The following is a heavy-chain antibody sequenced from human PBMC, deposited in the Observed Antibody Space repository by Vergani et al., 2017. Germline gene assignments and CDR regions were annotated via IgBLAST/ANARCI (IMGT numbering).Heavy chain of an antibody. CDR3: ARDRVIVPPAGTDWFDP. CDR1: GFTFSSYG. J-gene: IGHJ5*02. Sequence: QVQLVESGGGVVQPGRSLRLSCAASGFTFSSYGMHWVRQAPGRGLGWVAFIWYDGSNKYYADSVKGRFTISRDNSKNTLYLQRNSLRAEDTAVYYCARDRVIVPPAGTDWFDPWGQGTLVTVAS. V-gene: IGHV3-33*01. CDR2: IWYDGSNK. D-gene: IGHD2/OR15-2a*01.